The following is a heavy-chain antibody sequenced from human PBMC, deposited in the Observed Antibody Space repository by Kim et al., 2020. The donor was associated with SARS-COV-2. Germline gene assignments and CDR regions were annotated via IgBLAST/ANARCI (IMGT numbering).Heavy chain of an antibody. Sequence: GTTDYAAPVKGRFTISRDDSKNTLYLQMNSLKTEDTAVYYCSGYDYHFDYWGQGTLVTVSS. D-gene: IGHD5-12*01. V-gene: IGHV3-15*01. J-gene: IGHJ4*02. CDR2: GTT. CDR3: SGYDYHFDY.